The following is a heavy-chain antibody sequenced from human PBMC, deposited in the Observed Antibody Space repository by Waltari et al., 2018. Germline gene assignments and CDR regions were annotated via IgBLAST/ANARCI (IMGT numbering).Heavy chain of an antibody. CDR3: TRDLAGSQGHYGMDV. V-gene: IGHV3-13*01. Sequence: EVQLVESGGGLVQPGGSLRLSCAASGFTFRSYAMHWVRQATGLVLEWVSSMWIAGDTYYPGSVKGRFTIYREDAKNSLYLQMNSLRAGDTAVYYCTRDLAGSQGHYGMDVWGQGTTVTVSS. J-gene: IGHJ6*02. CDR2: MWIAGDT. D-gene: IGHD2-15*01. CDR1: GFTFRSYA.